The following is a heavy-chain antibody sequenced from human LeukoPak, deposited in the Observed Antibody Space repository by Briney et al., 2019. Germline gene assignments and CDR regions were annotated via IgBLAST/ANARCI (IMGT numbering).Heavy chain of an antibody. D-gene: IGHD3-10*01. CDR2: IYYSGST. V-gene: IGHV4-30-4*01. J-gene: IGHJ6*02. CDR3: AGVFYGSGSYYRRYYYYGMDV. Sequence: SQTLSLTCTVSGGSISSGDYYWSWIRQPPGKGLEWIGYIYYSGSTYYNPSLKSRVTISVDTSKNQFSLKLSSVTAADTAVYYCAGVFYGSGSYYRRYYYYGMDVWGQGTTVTVSS. CDR1: GGSISSGDYY.